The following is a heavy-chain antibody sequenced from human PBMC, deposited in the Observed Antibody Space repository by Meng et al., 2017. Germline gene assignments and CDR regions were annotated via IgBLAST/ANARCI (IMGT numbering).Heavy chain of an antibody. CDR2: IIPIFGTT. V-gene: IGHV1-69*06. Sequence: SVKVSCKASGGTFSSYAISWVRQAPGQGLEWMGGIIPIFGTTNYAQKFQGSVTITAGNSTSTAYMEMSSLKSEVTTVYYCARAGHIVEVTASRRWAFDFWGQGTLVTVSS. CDR3: ARAGHIVEVTASRRWAFDF. CDR1: GGTFSSYA. J-gene: IGHJ4*02. D-gene: IGHD2-21*02.